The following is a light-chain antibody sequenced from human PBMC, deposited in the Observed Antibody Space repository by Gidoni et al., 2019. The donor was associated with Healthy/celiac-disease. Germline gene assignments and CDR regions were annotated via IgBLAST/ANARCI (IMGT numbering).Light chain of an antibody. CDR1: QSISSY. CDR2: AAS. J-gene: IGKJ1*01. CDR3: QQSYSTPRT. V-gene: IGKV1-39*01. Sequence: DIQIPRPPSSLSASVGDRVTITCRPSQSISSYLNWYQQKPGKAPKLLIYAASSLQSGVPSRFSGSGSGTDFTLTISSLQPEDVATYYCQQSYSTPRTFGQGTKVEIK.